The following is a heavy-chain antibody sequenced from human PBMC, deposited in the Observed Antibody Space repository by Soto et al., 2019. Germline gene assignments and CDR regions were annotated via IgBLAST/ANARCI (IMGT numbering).Heavy chain of an antibody. J-gene: IGHJ3*02. V-gene: IGHV5-51*01. CDR3: ARIFNDAFDI. CDR1: GYRFVSYW. CDR2: IYPGDSDT. Sequence: GESLKISCNGSGYRFVSYWIGWVRQMPGKGLEWMGIIYPGDSDTRYSPSFQGQVTMSVDKSISTAYLQWSSLKASDIAMYYCARIFNDAFDIWGQGTMVTVSS.